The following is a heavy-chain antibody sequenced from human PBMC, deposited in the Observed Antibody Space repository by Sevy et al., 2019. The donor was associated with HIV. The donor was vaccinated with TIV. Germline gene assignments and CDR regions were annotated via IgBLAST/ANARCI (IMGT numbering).Heavy chain of an antibody. V-gene: IGHV4-39*01. Sequence: SETLSLTCTVSGASISSSGYYWGWIRQPPGKGLEWIASINYNGITFYNPSLKSRITISADTSKNQFSLDLSSVTAADTAIYYCAGPILTYNNGWSYYDYWGQGTMVTVSS. CDR2: INYNGIT. CDR1: GASISSSGYY. J-gene: IGHJ4*02. D-gene: IGHD6-19*01. CDR3: AGPILTYNNGWSYYDY.